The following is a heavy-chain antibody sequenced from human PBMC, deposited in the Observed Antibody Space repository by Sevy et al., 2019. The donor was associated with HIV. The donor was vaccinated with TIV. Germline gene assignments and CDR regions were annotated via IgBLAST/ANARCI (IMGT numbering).Heavy chain of an antibody. Sequence: SETLSLTCTVSGASIRDSSYYWAWIRQPPWKGLEWIGNIYSYGETYYNSSLKSRVTISVDTSKNQFSLSLTSVTAADTAIYFCARSMEQQLDAFDIWGQGTMVTVSS. V-gene: IGHV4-39*01. CDR2: IYSYGET. J-gene: IGHJ3*02. CDR1: GASIRDSSYY. CDR3: ARSMEQQLDAFDI. D-gene: IGHD6-13*01.